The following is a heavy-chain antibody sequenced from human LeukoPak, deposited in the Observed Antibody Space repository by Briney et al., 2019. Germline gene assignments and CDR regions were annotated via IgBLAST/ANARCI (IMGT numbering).Heavy chain of an antibody. J-gene: IGHJ4*02. CDR2: ISGSGSST. CDR3: ARDDGAYYDFWSGYCFDY. Sequence: PGGSLRLSCAASGFTFTSYAMNWVRQAPGKGLEWVSTISGSGSSTYYADSVKGRFTISRDNSKNTLYLQMNSLRAEDTAVYYCARDDGAYYDFWSGYCFDYWGQGTLVTVSS. D-gene: IGHD3-3*01. V-gene: IGHV3-23*01. CDR1: GFTFTSYA.